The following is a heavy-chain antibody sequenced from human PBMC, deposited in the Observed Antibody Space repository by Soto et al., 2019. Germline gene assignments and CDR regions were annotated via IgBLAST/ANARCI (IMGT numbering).Heavy chain of an antibody. CDR1: GFTFSSYG. V-gene: IGHV3-33*01. CDR2: IWYDGSNK. J-gene: IGHJ6*02. CDR3: ARSPLRYFDWLQTRASGLDV. D-gene: IGHD3-9*01. Sequence: PGGSLRLSCAASGFTFSSYGMHWVRQAPGKGLEWVAVIWYDGSNKYYADSVKGRFTISRDNSKNTLYLQMNSLRAEDTAVYYCARSPLRYFDWLQTRASGLDVWGQGTTVTVSS.